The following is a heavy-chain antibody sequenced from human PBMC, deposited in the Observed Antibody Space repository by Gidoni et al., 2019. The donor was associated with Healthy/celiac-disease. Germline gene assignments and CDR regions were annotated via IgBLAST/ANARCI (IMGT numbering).Heavy chain of an antibody. CDR2: ISWNSGSI. Sequence: EVQLVESGGGLVQPGRSLRLSCAASGFTFDDYAMHWVRQAPGKGLGWVSGISWNSGSIGYADSVKGRFTISRDNAKNSLYLQMNSLRAEDTALYYCAKDTYSGSYSPVFQHWGQGTLVTVSS. D-gene: IGHD1-26*01. CDR3: AKDTYSGSYSPVFQH. J-gene: IGHJ1*01. CDR1: GFTFDDYA. V-gene: IGHV3-9*01.